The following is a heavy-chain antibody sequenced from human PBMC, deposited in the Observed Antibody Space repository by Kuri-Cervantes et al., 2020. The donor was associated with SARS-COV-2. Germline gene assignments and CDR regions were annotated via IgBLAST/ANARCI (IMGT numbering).Heavy chain of an antibody. D-gene: IGHD3-9*01. CDR1: GFTFSSYG. CDR2: IRSKANSYAT. V-gene: IGHV3-73*01. J-gene: IGHJ4*02. CDR3: AKAAYYDILTGYYSWYFDY. Sequence: GESLKISCAASGFTFSSYGMHWVRQASGKGLEWVGRIRSKANSYATAYAASVKGRFTISRDDSKNTAYLQMNSLKTEDTAVYYCAKAAYYDILTGYYSWYFDYWGQGTLVTVSS.